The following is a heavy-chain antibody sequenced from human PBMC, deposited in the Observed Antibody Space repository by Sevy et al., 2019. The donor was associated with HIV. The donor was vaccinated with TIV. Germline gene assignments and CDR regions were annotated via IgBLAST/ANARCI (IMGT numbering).Heavy chain of an antibody. Sequence: GGSLRLSCAASGFTFSSYSMNWVRQAPGKGLEWVSSISSSSSYIYYADSVKGPFTISRDNAKNSLYLQMNSLRAEDTAVYYCATLGGSSSWYGDTYYFDYWGQGTLVTVSS. CDR2: ISSSSSYI. J-gene: IGHJ4*02. CDR1: GFTFSSYS. D-gene: IGHD6-13*01. CDR3: ATLGGSSSWYGDTYYFDY. V-gene: IGHV3-21*01.